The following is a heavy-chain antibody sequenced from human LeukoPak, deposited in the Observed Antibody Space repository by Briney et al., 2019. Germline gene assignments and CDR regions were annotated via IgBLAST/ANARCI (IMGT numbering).Heavy chain of an antibody. Sequence: GGSLRLSCAASGFTFRSYAMHWVRQAPGKGLEWVAVISYDGSNKYYADSARARFTISRDNSKNTLYLQMNSLRAEDTAVYYCARGYSGYDWGVDYWGQGTPVTVSS. CDR1: GFTFRSYA. CDR2: ISYDGSNK. V-gene: IGHV3-30-3*01. D-gene: IGHD5-12*01. J-gene: IGHJ4*02. CDR3: ARGYSGYDWGVDY.